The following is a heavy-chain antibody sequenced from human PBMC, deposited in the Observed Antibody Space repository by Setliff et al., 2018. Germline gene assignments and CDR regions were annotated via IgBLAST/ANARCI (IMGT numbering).Heavy chain of an antibody. D-gene: IGHD2-15*01. J-gene: IGHJ4*02. CDR2: ISDSSLHI. Sequence: GGSLRLSCAASVFPFSISSMHWVRQAPGKGLEWVSSISDSSLHIYYRDSVKGRFTISRDNSKNTLYLQMNSLRPEDTAVYYCARTCSGSGCYAGLESWGQGTPVTVSS. CDR3: ARTCSGSGCYAGLES. CDR1: VFPFSISS. V-gene: IGHV3-21*01.